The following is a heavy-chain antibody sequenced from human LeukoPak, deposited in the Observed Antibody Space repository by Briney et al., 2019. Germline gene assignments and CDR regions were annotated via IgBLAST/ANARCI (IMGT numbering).Heavy chain of an antibody. CDR3: AKRGVVIRVILVGFHKEAYYFDS. CDR2: SASGGRT. CDR1: GFTFSSYA. D-gene: IGHD3-22*01. V-gene: IGHV3-23*01. J-gene: IGHJ4*02. Sequence: GGSLRLSCAASGFTFSSYAMSWVRQAPGKGLEWVAGSASGGRTNYADSVKGRSTISRDNPKNTLYLQMNSLRAEDTAVYFCAKRGVVIRVILVGFHKEAYYFDSWGQGALVTVSS.